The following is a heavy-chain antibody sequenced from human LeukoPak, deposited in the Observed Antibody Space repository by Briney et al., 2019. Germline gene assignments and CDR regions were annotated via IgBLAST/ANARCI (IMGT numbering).Heavy chain of an antibody. J-gene: IGHJ4*02. CDR3: ARGGLWVSNDY. D-gene: IGHD3-16*01. V-gene: IGHV1-18*01. Sequence: ASGTVSFTGAGYTFTIYGISWGRQAPGQGLEWMGWISAYNGNTNYAQKLQGRVIMTTDTSTSTAYMEPRSLRSDDTAVYYCARGGLWVSNDYWGQGTLVTVSS. CDR1: GYTFTIYG. CDR2: ISAYNGNT.